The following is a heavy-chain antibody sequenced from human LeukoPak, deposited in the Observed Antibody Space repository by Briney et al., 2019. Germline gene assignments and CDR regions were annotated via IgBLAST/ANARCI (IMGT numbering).Heavy chain of an antibody. CDR1: GGSISSYY. CDR2: IYYSGST. CDR3: ARARVVRGVIITYYFDY. Sequence: SETLSLTCTVSGGSISSYYWSWIRQPPGKGLEWIGYIYYSGSTNYNPSLKSRVTISVDTSKNQFSLKLSSVTAADTAVYYCARARVVRGVIITYYFDYWGQGTLVTVSS. J-gene: IGHJ4*02. V-gene: IGHV4-59*01. D-gene: IGHD3-10*01.